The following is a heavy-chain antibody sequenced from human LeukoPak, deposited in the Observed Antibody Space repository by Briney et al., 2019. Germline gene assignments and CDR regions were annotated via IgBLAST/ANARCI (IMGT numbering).Heavy chain of an antibody. CDR3: AKDPATDIVVVVAASTGGY. D-gene: IGHD2-15*01. V-gene: IGHV3-23*01. CDR2: ISGSGGST. CDR1: GFTFSSYA. Sequence: GGSLRLSCAASGFTFSSYAMSWVRQAPGKGLEWVSAISGSGGSTYYADSVKGRFTISSDNSKNTLYLQMNSLRAEDTAVYYCAKDPATDIVVVVAASTGGYWGQGTLVTVSS. J-gene: IGHJ4*02.